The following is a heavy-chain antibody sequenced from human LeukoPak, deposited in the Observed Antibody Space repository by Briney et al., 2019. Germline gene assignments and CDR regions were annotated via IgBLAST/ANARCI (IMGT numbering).Heavy chain of an antibody. V-gene: IGHV4-39*01. J-gene: IGHJ4*02. CDR3: ARARLSIVRGITNFDY. CDR2: INYSGST. Sequence: SETLSLTCSVSGGSISSTTYYWGWIRQPPGQGLEWIGSINYSGSTFYNPSLKSRVTISVDTSKNQFSLILSSVTAADTAVYFCARARLSIVRGITNFDYWGQGTVVTVSS. CDR1: GGSISSTTYY. D-gene: IGHD3-10*01.